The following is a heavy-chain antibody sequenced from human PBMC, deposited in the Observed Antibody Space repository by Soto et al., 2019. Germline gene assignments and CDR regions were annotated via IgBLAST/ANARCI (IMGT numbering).Heavy chain of an antibody. J-gene: IGHJ3*02. CDR3: ARQPPATAAFDI. D-gene: IGHD5-12*01. CDR2: IHNNGES. Sequence: QVQLQESGPGLVKPSETLSLTCTVSGGSISYSYWSWIRQSPGEGLEWIGYIHNNGESNYNPSLKSRVPMSLHTSKNQVSLYLTSVTAADTAVYYCARQPPATAAFDIWGQGTRVTVSS. CDR1: GGSISYSY. V-gene: IGHV4-59*08.